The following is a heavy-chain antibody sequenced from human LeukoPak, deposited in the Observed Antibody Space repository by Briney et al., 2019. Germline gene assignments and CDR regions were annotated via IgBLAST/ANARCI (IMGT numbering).Heavy chain of an antibody. CDR2: ISSSSYT. V-gene: IGHV3-11*03. CDR1: GFIFSDYY. D-gene: IGHD3-9*01. J-gene: IGHJ6*02. CDR3: ARRLAEGRYYYYGMDV. Sequence: PGGSLRLSCAASGFIFSDYYMSWIRQAPGKGLEWVSYISSSSYTNYADSVKGRFTISRDNAKNSLYLQMNSLRAEDTAVYYCARRLAEGRYYYYGMDVWGQGTTVTVSS.